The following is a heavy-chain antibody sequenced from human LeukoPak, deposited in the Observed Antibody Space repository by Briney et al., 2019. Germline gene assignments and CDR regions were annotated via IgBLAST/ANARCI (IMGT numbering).Heavy chain of an antibody. D-gene: IGHD3-22*01. CDR2: LYYSGST. CDR3: ARHYYDSTGYYYFDY. J-gene: IGHJ4*02. CDR1: GGSISGTSYY. V-gene: IGHV4-39*01. Sequence: SETLSLTCTVSGGSISGTSYYWGWIRQPPGKGLEWIGSLYYSGSTHYTPSLKSRVTVSVDTSKNQFSLNLSSVTAADTAVYYCARHYYDSTGYYYFDYWGQGTLVTVSS.